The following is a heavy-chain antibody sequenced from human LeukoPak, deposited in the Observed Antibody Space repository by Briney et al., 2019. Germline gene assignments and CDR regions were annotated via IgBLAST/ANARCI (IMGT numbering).Heavy chain of an antibody. CDR3: ARAGYSSGWYPYYFDY. Sequence: QSGGSLRLSCAASGFTFSSYWMSRVRQAPGKGLEWVANIKQDGSEKYYVDSVKGRFTISRDNAKNSLYLQMNSLRAEDTAVYYCARAGYSSGWYPYYFDYWGQGTLVTVSS. D-gene: IGHD6-19*01. CDR2: IKQDGSEK. J-gene: IGHJ4*02. CDR1: GFTFSSYW. V-gene: IGHV3-7*01.